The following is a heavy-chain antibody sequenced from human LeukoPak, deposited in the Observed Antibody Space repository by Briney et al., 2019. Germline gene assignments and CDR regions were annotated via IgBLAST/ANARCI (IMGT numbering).Heavy chain of an antibody. CDR1: GGSISSGGYY. Sequence: SETLSLTCTVSGGSISSGGYYWSWIRQHPGKGLEWIGYIYYSGSTYYNPSLKSRVTISVDTSKNQFSLKLSSVTAADTAVYYCAGTFRGVRGVTKYYFDYWGQGTLVTVSS. D-gene: IGHD3-10*01. V-gene: IGHV4-31*03. CDR3: AGTFRGVRGVTKYYFDY. J-gene: IGHJ4*02. CDR2: IYYSGST.